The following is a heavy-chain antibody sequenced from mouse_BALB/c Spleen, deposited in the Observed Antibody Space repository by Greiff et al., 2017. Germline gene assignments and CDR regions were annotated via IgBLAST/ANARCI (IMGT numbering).Heavy chain of an antibody. CDR3: ARGILRSHWYFDV. CDR1: GYTFSSYW. J-gene: IGHJ1*01. D-gene: IGHD1-1*01. Sequence: VKLMESGAELMKPGASVKISCKATGYTFSSYWIEWVKQRPGHGLEWIGEILPGSGSTNYNEKFKGKATFTADTSSNTAYMQLSSLTSEDSAVYYCARGILRSHWYFDVWGAGTTVTVSS. V-gene: IGHV1-9*01. CDR2: ILPGSGST.